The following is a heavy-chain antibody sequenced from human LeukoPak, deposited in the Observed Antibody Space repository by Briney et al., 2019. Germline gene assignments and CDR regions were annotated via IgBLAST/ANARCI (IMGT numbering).Heavy chain of an antibody. CDR1: GYRFTSYW. J-gene: IGHJ4*02. CDR3: ARRIGSGWSDY. D-gene: IGHD6-19*01. CDR2: IYPGDSDT. V-gene: IGHV5-51*01. Sequence: GESLQISCKVSGYRFTSYWIAWVRQMPGKGLEWMGLIYPGDSDTRYNPSFQGQVTISADKSISTAYLQWSSLKAPDTAIYYCARRIGSGWSDYWGQGTLVIVSS.